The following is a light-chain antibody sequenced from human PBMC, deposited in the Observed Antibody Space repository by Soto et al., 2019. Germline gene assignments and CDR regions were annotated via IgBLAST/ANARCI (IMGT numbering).Light chain of an antibody. CDR2: DVN. CDR1: SSDVGAYHY. V-gene: IGLV2-8*01. Sequence: QSALTQPPSASGSRGQSVTTSCTGTSSDVGAYHYVSWYQHHPGKAPKVVIYDVNRRPSGVPNRFSGSKSGNTASLTVSGLQAEDEADYYCSSYAGNNNYVFGTGTKVTVL. CDR3: SSYAGNNNYV. J-gene: IGLJ1*01.